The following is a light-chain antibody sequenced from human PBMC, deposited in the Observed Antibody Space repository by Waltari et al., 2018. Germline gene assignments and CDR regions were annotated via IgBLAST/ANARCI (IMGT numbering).Light chain of an antibody. CDR3: SSYISSDTLEL. Sequence: HSALTQPASVSVSPGQSLTISCTGTRSDVGGYNYAPWYQQHPGKAPKRMIFDVSNRPSGVSNRFSGSKSGNTASLTVSGLQAEDEADYYCSSYISSDTLELFGGGTSLTVL. CDR2: DVS. CDR1: RSDVGGYNY. V-gene: IGLV2-14*03. J-gene: IGLJ2*01.